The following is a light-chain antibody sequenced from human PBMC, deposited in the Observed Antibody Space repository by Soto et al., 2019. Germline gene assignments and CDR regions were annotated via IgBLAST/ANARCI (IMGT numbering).Light chain of an antibody. J-gene: IGKJ5*01. CDR2: GAS. CDR1: QSVSSN. V-gene: IGKV3-15*01. Sequence: EIVLTQSPGTLSLSPGERATLSCRASQSVSSNLAWYQQKPGQAPRLLIYGASTRATGIPARFSGSGSGTEFTLTISSLQSEDFAVYYCQQYNNWPVFGQGTRLEIK. CDR3: QQYNNWPV.